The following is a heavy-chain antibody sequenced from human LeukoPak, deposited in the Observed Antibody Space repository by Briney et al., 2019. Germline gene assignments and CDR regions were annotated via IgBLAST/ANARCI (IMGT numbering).Heavy chain of an antibody. CDR2: IIPILGIA. Sequence: GASVKVSCKASGGTFSSYAISWVRQAPGQGLEWMGRIIPILGIANYAQRFQGRVTITADKSTSTAYMELSSLRSEDTAVYYCARGHTAMAPFDYWGQGTLVTVSS. CDR1: GGTFSSYA. V-gene: IGHV1-69*04. J-gene: IGHJ4*02. CDR3: ARGHTAMAPFDY. D-gene: IGHD5-18*01.